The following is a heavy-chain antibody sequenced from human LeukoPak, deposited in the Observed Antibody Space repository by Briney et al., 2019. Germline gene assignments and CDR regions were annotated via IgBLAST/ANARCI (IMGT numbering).Heavy chain of an antibody. CDR2: INPNSGGT. Sequence: ASVKVSRKASGYTFTGYYMHWVRQAPGQGLEWMGWINPNSGGTNYAQKFQGRVTMTRDTSISTAYMELSRLRSDDTAVYYCAREYVYYYYMDVWGKGTTVTISS. CDR3: AREYVYYYYMDV. J-gene: IGHJ6*03. CDR1: GYTFTGYY. V-gene: IGHV1-2*02. D-gene: IGHD3-16*01.